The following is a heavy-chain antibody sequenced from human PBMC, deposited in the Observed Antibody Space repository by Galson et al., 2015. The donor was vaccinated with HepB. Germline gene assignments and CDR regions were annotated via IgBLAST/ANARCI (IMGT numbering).Heavy chain of an antibody. CDR2: INAGNGNT. CDR1: GYTFTSYA. V-gene: IGHV1-3*01. D-gene: IGHD2-15*01. CDR3: ARDIDPNGYCSGGSCQSDDY. Sequence: SVKVSCKASGYTFTSYAMHWVRQAPGQRLEWMGWINAGNGNTKYSQKFQGRVTITRDTSASTAYVELSSLRSEDTAVYYCARDIDPNGYCSGGSCQSDDYWGQGTLVTVSS. J-gene: IGHJ4*02.